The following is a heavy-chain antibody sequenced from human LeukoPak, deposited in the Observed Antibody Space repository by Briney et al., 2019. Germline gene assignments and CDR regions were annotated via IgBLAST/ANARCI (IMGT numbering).Heavy chain of an antibody. CDR2: ISGRSDYI. D-gene: IGHD3-10*01. CDR1: GFTFSTYD. CDR3: AREIYGSGTHPFDY. Sequence: PGGSLRLSCAASGFTFSTYDMNWVRQAPGKGLEWLSAISGRSDYIYYADSVKGRFTVSRDNAENSLYLHMSSLRAEDTAVYYCAREIYGSGTHPFDYWGQGTLVTVSS. V-gene: IGHV3-21*01. J-gene: IGHJ4*02.